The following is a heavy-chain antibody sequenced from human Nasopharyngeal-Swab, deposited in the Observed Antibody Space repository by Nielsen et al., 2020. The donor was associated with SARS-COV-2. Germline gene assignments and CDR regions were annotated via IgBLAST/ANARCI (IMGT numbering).Heavy chain of an antibody. J-gene: IGHJ6*03. CDR2: SSYIGSS. D-gene: IGHD4-17*01. CDR1: GGSLRSHY. CDR3: ARGRYGDYGVDYYYYMDV. Sequence: SETLSLTRTVSGGSLRSHYWSWVRQPPGKGLEWIGYSSYIGSSNYKPSLKSRVTISVDTSKNQFSLKLRFVTAADTAVYYCARGRYGDYGVDYYYYMDVWGKGTTVTVSS. V-gene: IGHV4-59*11.